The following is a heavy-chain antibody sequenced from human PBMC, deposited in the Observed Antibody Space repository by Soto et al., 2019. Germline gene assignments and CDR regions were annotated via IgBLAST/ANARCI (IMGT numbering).Heavy chain of an antibody. CDR2: TSYDERIK. CDR1: GFIFSNYA. CDR3: ATDEGGGYFYGVNY. Sequence: GGSLRLSCTASGFIFSNYAMHWVRQAPGKGLEWVAVTSYDERIKYHTDSVKGRFTISRDNSKNTLYLQMNSLRPEDTALYYCATDEGGGYFYGVNYWGQGTLVTVSS. J-gene: IGHJ4*02. V-gene: IGHV3-30*04. D-gene: IGHD3-22*01.